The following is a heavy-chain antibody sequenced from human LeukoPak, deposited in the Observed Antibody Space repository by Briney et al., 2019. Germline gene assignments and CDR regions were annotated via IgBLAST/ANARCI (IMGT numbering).Heavy chain of an antibody. CDR1: GFTFSSYA. D-gene: IGHD3-10*01. J-gene: IGHJ4*02. CDR3: ARDSSGSGSYPTLDY. Sequence: GGSLRLSYAASGFTFSSYAMHWVRQAPGKGLEWVAVISYDGSSKYYADSVKGRFTISRDNSKNTLYLQMNSLRAEDTAVYYCARDSSGSGSYPTLDYWGQGTLVTVSS. V-gene: IGHV3-30-3*01. CDR2: ISYDGSSK.